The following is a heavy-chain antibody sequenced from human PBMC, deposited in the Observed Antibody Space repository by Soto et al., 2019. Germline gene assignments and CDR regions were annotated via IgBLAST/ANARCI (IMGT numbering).Heavy chain of an antibody. D-gene: IGHD6-19*01. Sequence: EVQLVESGGGLVKPGGSLRLSCATSGFTFSSYSMNWVRQAPGKGLAWVSSISSSSSYIYYADSVKGRFTISRDNAKNSLYLQMNSLRAEDTAVYYCARDPGSSGWGWFDPWGQGTLVTVSS. CDR3: ARDPGSSGWGWFDP. V-gene: IGHV3-21*01. CDR1: GFTFSSYS. J-gene: IGHJ5*02. CDR2: ISSSSSYI.